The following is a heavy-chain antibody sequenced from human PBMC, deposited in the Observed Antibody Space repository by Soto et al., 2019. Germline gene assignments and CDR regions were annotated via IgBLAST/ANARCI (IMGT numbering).Heavy chain of an antibody. CDR3: ARGWQYGSGDY. CDR1: GYTFTSYA. CDR2: NNAGNGNT. V-gene: IGHV1-3*01. Sequence: ASVKVSCKASGYTFTSYAMHWVRQAPGQRLEGMGWNNAGNGNTKYSQKFQGRVTITRDTSASTAYMERSSLRSEDTAVYYCARGWQYGSGDYWGQGTLVTVSS. D-gene: IGHD2-15*01. J-gene: IGHJ4*02.